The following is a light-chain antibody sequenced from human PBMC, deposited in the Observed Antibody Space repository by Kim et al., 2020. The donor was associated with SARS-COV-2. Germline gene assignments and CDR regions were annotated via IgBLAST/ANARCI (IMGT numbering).Light chain of an antibody. CDR1: QMIDTW. Sequence: DIQMTQSPSTLSASIGDRVTITCRASQMIDTWLAWYQQKPGKAPKLLIYLASTLENGVPPRFSRSGSGAEFTLTINSLQPDDFATYYCQHYSRFPYTFGQGTKVDIK. J-gene: IGKJ2*01. CDR3: QHYSRFPYT. V-gene: IGKV1-5*03. CDR2: LAS.